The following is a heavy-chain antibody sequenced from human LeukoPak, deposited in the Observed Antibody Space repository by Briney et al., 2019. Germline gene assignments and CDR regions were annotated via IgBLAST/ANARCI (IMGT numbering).Heavy chain of an antibody. Sequence: SGTLSLTCAVSGGSISSNNWWSWVRQPPGKGLEWIGEIYHSGSTNYNPSLKSRVTISVDKSRNQFSLKVTSVTAADTAVYYCGRQSYDSSASPMFFDFWGQGTLVTVSS. CDR3: GRQSYDSSASPMFFDF. D-gene: IGHD3-22*01. V-gene: IGHV4-4*02. CDR2: IYHSGST. CDR1: GGSISSNNW. J-gene: IGHJ4*02.